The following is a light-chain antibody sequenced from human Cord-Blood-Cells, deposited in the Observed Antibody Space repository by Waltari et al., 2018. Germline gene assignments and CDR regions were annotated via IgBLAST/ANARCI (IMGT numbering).Light chain of an antibody. CDR1: SLRSYY. J-gene: IGLJ1*01. V-gene: IGLV3-19*01. CDR3: NSRDSSGNRV. Sequence: SSELTQDPAVSVALGQTVRITCQGDSLRSYYASRYQQKPGQAPVLVIYGKNNRPSGSPDRFSGSSSGNTSSLTITGAQAEDEANYYCNSRDSSGNRVFGTGTKVTVL. CDR2: GKN.